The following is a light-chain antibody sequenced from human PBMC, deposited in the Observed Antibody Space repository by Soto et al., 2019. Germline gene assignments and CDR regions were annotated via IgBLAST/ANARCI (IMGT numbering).Light chain of an antibody. V-gene: IGKV1-5*03. CDR1: QTISSW. CDR2: KAS. CDR3: QQYNSYSWT. J-gene: IGKJ1*01. Sequence: DIQMTQSPSTLSGSVGDRVTITCRASQTISSWLAWYQQKPGKAPKLLIYKASTLKSGVPSRFSGSGSGTEFTLTISSLQPDDIATYSCQQYNSYSWTFGQGTKVDIK.